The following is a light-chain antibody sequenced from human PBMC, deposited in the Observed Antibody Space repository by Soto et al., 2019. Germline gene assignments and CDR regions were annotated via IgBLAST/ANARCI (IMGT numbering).Light chain of an antibody. V-gene: IGLV2-11*01. CDR3: CSYTGSYTWV. CDR1: SSDVGGYNY. CDR2: DVN. J-gene: IGLJ3*02. Sequence: QSALTQPRSVSGSPGQSVTISCTGTSSDVGGYNYVSWSQQHTGKAPKLMIYDVNKRPSGVPDRFSGSKSGNTASLTISGLQAEDEADYYCCSYTGSYTWVFGGGTQLTVL.